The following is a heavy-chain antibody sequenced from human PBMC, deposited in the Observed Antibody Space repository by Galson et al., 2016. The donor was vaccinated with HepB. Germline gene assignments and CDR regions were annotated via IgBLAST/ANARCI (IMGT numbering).Heavy chain of an antibody. V-gene: IGHV4-4*02. Sequence: SETLSLTCAVSGGSINSSNWWSWVRQPPGKGLEWIGQIYHSGSTNYNPSLKSRVTMSVDSSKNQFSLKVASVTAADTAVYYCARATGITAIGAYWGQGILVTVSS. D-gene: IGHD3-10*01. CDR1: GGSINSSNW. J-gene: IGHJ4*02. CDR3: ARATGITAIGAY. CDR2: IYHSGST.